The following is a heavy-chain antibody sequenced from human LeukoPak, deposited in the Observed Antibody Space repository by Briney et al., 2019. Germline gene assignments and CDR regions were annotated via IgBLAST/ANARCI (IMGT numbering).Heavy chain of an antibody. CDR2: ISAYNGNT. D-gene: IGHD3-3*01. J-gene: IGHJ4*02. CDR3: ATEPLRFLEWLLSY. CDR1: GYTFTSYG. Sequence: ASVKVSCKASGYTFTSYGISWVRQAPGQGLEWMGWISAYNGNTNYAQKLQGRATMTTDTSTSTAYMELSSLRSEDTAVYYCATEPLRFLEWLLSYWGQGTLVTVSS. V-gene: IGHV1-18*01.